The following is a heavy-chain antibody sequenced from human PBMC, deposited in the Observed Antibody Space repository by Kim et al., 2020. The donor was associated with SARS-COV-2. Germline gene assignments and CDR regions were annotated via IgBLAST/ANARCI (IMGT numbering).Heavy chain of an antibody. J-gene: IGHJ2*01. CDR1: GFTFSTYG. CDR2: IWSDGTSE. CDR3: ARVFDTCYFDL. V-gene: IGHV3-33*01. Sequence: GGSLRLSCAACGFTFSTYGMHWVRQAPGKGLQWVALIWSDGTSEYYAESVKGRFTISRDNTKNTLFLQMNSLRADDTAIYYCARVFDTCYFDLWGRGTLVTVSS. D-gene: IGHD5-18*01.